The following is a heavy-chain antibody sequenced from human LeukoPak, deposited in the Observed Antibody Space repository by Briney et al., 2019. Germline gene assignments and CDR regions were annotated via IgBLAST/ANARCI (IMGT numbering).Heavy chain of an antibody. CDR2: IYYSGST. CDR1: GGPTGSSSYY. D-gene: IGHD5-18*01. CDR3: ARQTWIELWHFDY. V-gene: IGHV4-39*01. Sequence: SETLSLTCTVSGGPTGSSSYYWAWIRQPPGKGLKWIGSIYYSGSTYYNPSLKSRVTISVETSKNKFSLKVSSVTAADTAVYYCARQTWIELWHFDYWGQGALVTVSS. J-gene: IGHJ4*02.